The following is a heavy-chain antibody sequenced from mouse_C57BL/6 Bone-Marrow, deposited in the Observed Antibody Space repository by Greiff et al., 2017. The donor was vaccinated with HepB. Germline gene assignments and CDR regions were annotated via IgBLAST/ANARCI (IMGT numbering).Heavy chain of an antibody. D-gene: IGHD1-1*01. V-gene: IGHV2-6*01. Sequence: VKLVESGPGLVAPSQSLSITCTVSGFSLTSYGVDWVRQSPGKGLEWLGVIWGVGSTNYNSALKSRLSISKDNSKSQVFLKMNSLQTDDTAMYYCASEGSTVVPFAYWGQGTLVTVSA. CDR2: IWGVGST. CDR3: ASEGSTVVPFAY. J-gene: IGHJ3*01. CDR1: GFSLTSYG.